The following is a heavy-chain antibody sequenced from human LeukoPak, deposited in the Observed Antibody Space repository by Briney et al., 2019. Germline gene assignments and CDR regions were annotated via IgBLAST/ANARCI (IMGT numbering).Heavy chain of an antibody. CDR3: ARASVAPMINY. Sequence: PSETLSLTCTVSGGSISSSNYYWGWIRQPPGKGLEWIGSMYYSGNTYYNPSLKSRVTISVDTSKNQFSLKLRSVTAADTAVYYCARASVAPMINYWGQGTLVTVSS. CDR2: MYYSGNT. D-gene: IGHD3-16*01. V-gene: IGHV4-39*07. J-gene: IGHJ4*02. CDR1: GGSISSSNYY.